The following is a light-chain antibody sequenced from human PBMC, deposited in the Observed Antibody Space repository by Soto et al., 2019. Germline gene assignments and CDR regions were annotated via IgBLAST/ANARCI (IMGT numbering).Light chain of an antibody. CDR1: SSNIGAGYD. CDR2: RNT. V-gene: IGLV1-40*01. J-gene: IGLJ1*01. CDR3: QSYDSSLSAYV. Sequence: QSVLTQPPSVSGAPGQRVTISCAGSSSNIGAGYDVHWFQQLPGTAPKFLIYRNTNRPSGVPDRFSGSKSGTSASLAITGLQADDEADYYCQSYDSSLSAYVFGTGTKLTVL.